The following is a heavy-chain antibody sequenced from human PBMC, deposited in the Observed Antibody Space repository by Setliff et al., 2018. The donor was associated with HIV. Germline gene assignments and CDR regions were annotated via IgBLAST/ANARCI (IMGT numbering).Heavy chain of an antibody. CDR2: SRSKANNYAT. Sequence: PGGSLRLSCAVSGFTFSGSAIYWVRQASGKGLEWVGRSRSKANNYATSYAASVQGRFTISRDDSKNTAYLQMNSLKTDDTAVYYCSRHYRCSGGTCSLDYWGQGALVTVSS. V-gene: IGHV3-73*01. J-gene: IGHJ4*02. D-gene: IGHD2-15*01. CDR3: SRHYRCSGGTCSLDY. CDR1: GFTFSGSA.